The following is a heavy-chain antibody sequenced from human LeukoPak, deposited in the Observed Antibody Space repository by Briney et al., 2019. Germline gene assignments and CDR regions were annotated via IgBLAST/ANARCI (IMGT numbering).Heavy chain of an antibody. J-gene: IGHJ6*02. V-gene: IGHV3-21*01. CDR3: ARVAFGLYVMDV. D-gene: IGHD3/OR15-3a*01. CDR2: ISSDSNYI. Sequence: GGSLRLSCAASRFTFSTYSMNWVRQAPGKGLEWVSSISSDSNYIYYADSLKGRFTISRDNAKNSLYLQMISLRVEDTAVYYCARVAFGLYVMDVWGQGTTVTVSS. CDR1: RFTFSTYS.